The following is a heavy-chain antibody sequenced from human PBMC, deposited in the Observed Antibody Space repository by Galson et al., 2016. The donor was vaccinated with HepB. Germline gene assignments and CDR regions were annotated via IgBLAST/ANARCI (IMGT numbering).Heavy chain of an antibody. CDR2: IKTKTDGGTT. V-gene: IGHV3-15*01. Sequence: SLRLSCAGSEFTFSNAWMSWVCQAPGKGLEWVGLIKTKTDGGTTDYAAPVKGRFTISRDDSRNTLFLEMNSLKTEDTGVYYCSTDICSNWYASWGQGTLVTVSS. J-gene: IGHJ5*01. CDR1: EFTFSNAW. D-gene: IGHD2-15*01. CDR3: STDICSNWYAS.